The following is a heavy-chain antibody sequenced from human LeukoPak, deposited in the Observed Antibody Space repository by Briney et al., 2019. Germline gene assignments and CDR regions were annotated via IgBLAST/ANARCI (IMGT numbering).Heavy chain of an antibody. J-gene: IGHJ6*03. CDR3: ARGDIVVVPAATTGAHYYYYMDV. CDR2: INPNSGGT. CDR1: GYTFTGYY. Sequence: ASVKVSCKASGYTFTGYYMHWVRQAPGQGLEWMGWINPNSGGTNYAQKFQGRVTITRNTSISTAYMELSSLRSEDTAVYYCARGDIVVVPAATTGAHYYYYMDVWGKGTTVTVSS. V-gene: IGHV1-2*02. D-gene: IGHD2-2*01.